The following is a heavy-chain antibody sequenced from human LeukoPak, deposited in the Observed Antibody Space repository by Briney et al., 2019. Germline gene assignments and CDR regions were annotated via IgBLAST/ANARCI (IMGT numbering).Heavy chain of an antibody. V-gene: IGHV3-74*01. Sequence: GGSLRLSCTASGFSFSGHWMHWARQLPGEGLVWVSRISPTGSTTSYADSVKGRFTVSRDNAKNTLYLQVNNLRAEDTAVYYCARGPNSNWSGLDFWGQGTLLTVSS. CDR3: ARGPNSNWSGLDF. D-gene: IGHD6-6*01. CDR2: ISPTGSTT. CDR1: GFSFSGHW. J-gene: IGHJ4*02.